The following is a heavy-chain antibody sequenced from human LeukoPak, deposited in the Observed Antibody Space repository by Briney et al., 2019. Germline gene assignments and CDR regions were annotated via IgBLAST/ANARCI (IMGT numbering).Heavy chain of an antibody. CDR2: IRYDESTK. CDR1: GFTFSNYG. J-gene: IGHJ4*02. CDR3: AKDLPAAYFDY. V-gene: IGHV3-30*02. Sequence: GGCLRLSCAASGFTFSNYGMHWVRQAPGKGLEWVAFIRYDESTKFYADSVKGRFTISRDNSKTTLYLQMNSLRAEDTGVYYCAKDLPAAYFDYWGQGTLVTVSS. D-gene: IGHD2-2*01.